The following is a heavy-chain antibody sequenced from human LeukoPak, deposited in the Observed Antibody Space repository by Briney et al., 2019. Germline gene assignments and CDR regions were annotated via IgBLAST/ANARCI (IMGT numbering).Heavy chain of an antibody. V-gene: IGHV3-30*18. CDR3: AKDEGYCSGGSCYSYDY. Sequence: GRSLRLSCAASGFTISSYGMHWVRQAPGKGLEWVAVISYDGSNKYYADSVKGRFTISRDNSKNTLYLQMNSLRAEDTAVYYCAKDEGYCSGGSCYSYDYWGQGTLVTVSS. CDR1: GFTISSYG. J-gene: IGHJ4*02. D-gene: IGHD2-15*01. CDR2: ISYDGSNK.